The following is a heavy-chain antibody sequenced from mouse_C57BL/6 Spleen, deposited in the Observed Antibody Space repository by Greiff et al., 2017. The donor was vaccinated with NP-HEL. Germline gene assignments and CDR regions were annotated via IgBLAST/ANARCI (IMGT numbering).Heavy chain of an antibody. V-gene: IGHV6-3*01. CDR1: GFTFSNYW. CDR2: IRLKSDNYAT. Sequence: EVKVEESGGGLVQPGGSMKLSCVASGFTFSNYWMNWVRQSPEKGLEWVAQIRLKSDNYATHYAESVKGRFTISRDDSKSSVYLQMNNLRAEDTGIYYCTAGYPPFAYWGQGTLVTVSA. CDR3: TAGYPPFAY. J-gene: IGHJ3*01. D-gene: IGHD3-1*01.